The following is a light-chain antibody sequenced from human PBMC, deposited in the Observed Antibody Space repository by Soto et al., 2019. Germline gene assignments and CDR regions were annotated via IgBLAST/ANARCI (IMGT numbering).Light chain of an antibody. V-gene: IGKV2-30*01. Sequence: DAVLTQSPLSLPVTLGQPAAISCRSSQSLVYSNGNAYLIWFQQRPGQSPRRLIYQVSTRDAGVPDRFSGSGSGTYFTLTISMVEAEDVGLYYCMQGTHWPWTFGQGTKVEIK. CDR1: QSLVYSNGNAY. CDR3: MQGTHWPWT. CDR2: QVS. J-gene: IGKJ1*01.